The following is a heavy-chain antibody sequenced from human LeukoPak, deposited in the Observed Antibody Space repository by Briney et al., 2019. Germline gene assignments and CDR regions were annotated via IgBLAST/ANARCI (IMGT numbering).Heavy chain of an antibody. D-gene: IGHD6-13*01. V-gene: IGHV3-33*01. CDR1: GFTFSSYG. CDR3: ARDRQQLVLDY. Sequence: GGSLRLSCAASGFTFSSYGMHWVRQAPGKGLEWVAVIWYDGSNKYYADSVKGRFTISRDNSKNTLYLQMNSLRAEDTAVYYCARDRQQLVLDYWGQGTLVTVSS. J-gene: IGHJ4*02. CDR2: IWYDGSNK.